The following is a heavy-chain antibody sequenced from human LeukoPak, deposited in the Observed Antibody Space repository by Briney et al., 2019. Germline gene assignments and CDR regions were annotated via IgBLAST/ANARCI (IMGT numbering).Heavy chain of an antibody. CDR3: ARGRVSSSTWYSTYYYYFYMDV. Sequence: SETLSLTCTVSGGSISSGSYYWSWIRQPAGKGLEWIGRIYTSGSTNYNPSLNGRVSISRDTTKNLFSLRLRSVTAADTAVYFCARGRVSSSTWYSTYYYYFYMDVWGKGTTVTVSS. CDR1: GGSISSGSYY. V-gene: IGHV4-61*02. D-gene: IGHD1-1*01. J-gene: IGHJ6*03. CDR2: IYTSGST.